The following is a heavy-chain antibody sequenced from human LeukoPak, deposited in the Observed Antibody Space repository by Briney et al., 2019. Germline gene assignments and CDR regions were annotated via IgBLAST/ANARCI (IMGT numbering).Heavy chain of an antibody. CDR1: GGTISGYY. J-gene: IGHJ4*02. CDR3: ARGGRSGSYTYYFDY. Sequence: ASETLSLTCTVSGGTISGYYWSWIRQPPGQGLGWIGNVHYSGTTNYSPSLKSRVTISVDSSKKQFSLKLTSVTAADTAVYYCARGGRSGSYTYYFDYWGLGSLVTVSS. D-gene: IGHD1-26*01. V-gene: IGHV4-59*01. CDR2: VHYSGTT.